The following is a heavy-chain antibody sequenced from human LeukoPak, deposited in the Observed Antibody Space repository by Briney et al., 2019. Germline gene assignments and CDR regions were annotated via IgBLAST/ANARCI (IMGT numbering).Heavy chain of an antibody. V-gene: IGHV1-18*01. D-gene: IGHD2/OR15-2a*01. J-gene: IGHJ4*02. CDR3: AREWASSIIVAFKY. CDR1: GYTFTSYG. CDR2: ISAYNGNT. Sequence: GASVKVSCKASGYTFTSYGISWVRQAPGQGLEWMGWISAYNGNTNYAQNLQGRVTMTTDTSMSTAYMELRSLGSDDTAVYYCAREWASSIIVAFKYWGQGTLVTVSS.